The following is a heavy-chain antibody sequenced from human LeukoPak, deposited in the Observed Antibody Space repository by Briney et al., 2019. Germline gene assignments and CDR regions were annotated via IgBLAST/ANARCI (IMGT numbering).Heavy chain of an antibody. V-gene: IGHV3-23*01. J-gene: IGHJ5*01. CDR1: GFAFSVYA. Sequence: GGSLRLPCSASGFAFSVYAMSWLRQPPGKGLEWASTINANSGTTSYAASVRGRFTISRDNSKNTLYLQLNTLRADDTATYYCAKPISGGLAVTADWFHPWGQGTLVVVSS. D-gene: IGHD6-19*01. CDR3: AKPISGGLAVTADWFHP. CDR2: INANSGTT.